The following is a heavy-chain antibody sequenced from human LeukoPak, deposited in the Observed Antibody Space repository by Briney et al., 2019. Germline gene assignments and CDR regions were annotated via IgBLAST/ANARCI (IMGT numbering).Heavy chain of an antibody. Sequence: GGSLRLSCAASGFTFSSYAMHWVRQAPGKGLEWVAVISYDGSNKYYADSVKGRFTISRDNSKNTLYLQMNSLRAEDTAVYYCARETSSGRRYFDLWGRGTLVTVSS. CDR2: ISYDGSNK. J-gene: IGHJ2*01. V-gene: IGHV3-30-3*01. CDR1: GFTFSSYA. CDR3: ARETSSGRRYFDL. D-gene: IGHD3-22*01.